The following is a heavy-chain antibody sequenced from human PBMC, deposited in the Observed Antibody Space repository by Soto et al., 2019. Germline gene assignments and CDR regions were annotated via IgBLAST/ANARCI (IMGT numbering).Heavy chain of an antibody. CDR3: ARVEDSSGLPGGWFDP. CDR1: GFTFSSYA. Sequence: GGSLRLSCAASGFTFSSYAMHWVRQAPGKGLEWVAVISYDGSNKYYADSVKGRFTISRDNSKNTLYLQMNSLRSEDTAVYYCARVEDSSGLPGGWFDPWGQGTLVTVSS. D-gene: IGHD3-22*01. CDR2: ISYDGSNK. J-gene: IGHJ5*02. V-gene: IGHV3-30-3*01.